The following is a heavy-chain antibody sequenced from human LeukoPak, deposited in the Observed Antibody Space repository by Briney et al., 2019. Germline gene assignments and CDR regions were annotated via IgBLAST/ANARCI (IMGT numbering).Heavy chain of an antibody. D-gene: IGHD6-6*01. CDR2: IYYSGST. V-gene: IGHV4-59*01. CDR1: GGSISSYY. Sequence: SETLSLTCTVSGGSISSYYWSWIRQPPGKGLEWIGYIYYSGSTNYNPSLKSRVTISVDTSKNQFSLKLSSVTAADTAVYYCARSEYGSSPTFDYWGQGTLVTVSS. CDR3: ARSEYGSSPTFDY. J-gene: IGHJ4*02.